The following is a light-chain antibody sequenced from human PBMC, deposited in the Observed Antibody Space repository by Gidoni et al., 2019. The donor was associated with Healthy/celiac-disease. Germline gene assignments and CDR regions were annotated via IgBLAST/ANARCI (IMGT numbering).Light chain of an antibody. V-gene: IGKV3-20*01. J-gene: IGKJ1*01. Sequence: EIVLTQSPGTLSLSPGERATLSCRASQSVTSNYLAWYQDEPGQAPRLLIYGASRRATGIPDRFSGSGFGTDFTLTISRLEPEDFAVYYCQQYGSSPVTFGQGTKVEIK. CDR2: GAS. CDR3: QQYGSSPVT. CDR1: QSVTSNY.